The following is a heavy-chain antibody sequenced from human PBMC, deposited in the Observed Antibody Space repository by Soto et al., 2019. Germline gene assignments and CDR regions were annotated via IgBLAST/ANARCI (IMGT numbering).Heavy chain of an antibody. V-gene: IGHV3-66*01. Sequence: EVHLVESGGGLVQPGGSLRLSCAASGLTISNNYMDWVRLAPGKVLEWASIISSGDTTHYTDSVKGRFTISKDNSKNASYHQMKSLRAEDTAMYYWATGRGYLIQHWGPGTLVTASA. CDR2: ISSGDTT. CDR3: ATGRGYLIQH. CDR1: GLTISNNY. D-gene: IGHD3-16*02. J-gene: IGHJ4*01.